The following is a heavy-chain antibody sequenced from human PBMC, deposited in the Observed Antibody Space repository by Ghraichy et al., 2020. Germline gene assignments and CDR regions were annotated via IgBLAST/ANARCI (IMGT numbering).Heavy chain of an antibody. J-gene: IGHJ4*02. D-gene: IGHD2-15*01. CDR1: GYIFTSYG. CDR2: ISPYNGNT. CDR3: ARDSMDAEGGSCYYN. V-gene: IGHV1-18*01. Sequence: ASVKVSCKASGYIFTSYGITWVRQAPGQGLEWMGWISPYNGNTNYAQKLQGRVTMTTDTSTDTAYMELRSLISDDTAVYYCARDSMDAEGGSCYYNWGQGTLVTVSS.